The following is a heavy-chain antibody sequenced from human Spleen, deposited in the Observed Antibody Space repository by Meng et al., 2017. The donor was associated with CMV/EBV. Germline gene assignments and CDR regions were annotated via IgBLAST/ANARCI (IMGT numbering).Heavy chain of an antibody. CDR3: ATNTREPFDF. D-gene: IGHD1-1*01. CDR1: GYSCPQSW. J-gene: IGHJ4*02. Sequence: ISCKASGYSCPQSWIGWVRQVPGKGLEWMAIIYPDDSDTRYSPSFQGRVTISADKSITTAYLQWSILKASDTAMYYCATNTREPFDFWGQGTLVTVSS. V-gene: IGHV5-51*01. CDR2: IYPDDSDT.